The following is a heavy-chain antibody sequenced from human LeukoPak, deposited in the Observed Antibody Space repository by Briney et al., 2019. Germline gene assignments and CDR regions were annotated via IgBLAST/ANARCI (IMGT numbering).Heavy chain of an antibody. CDR1: GGSISSYY. CDR2: IYYSGST. Sequence: PETLSLTCTVSGGSISSYYWSWIRQPPGKGLEWIGYIYYSGSTNYNPSLKSRVTISVDTSKNQFSLKLSSVTAADTAVYYCARAGDIVVVPDSYYYYYGMDVWGQGTTVTVSS. J-gene: IGHJ6*02. D-gene: IGHD2-2*01. CDR3: ARAGDIVVVPDSYYYYYGMDV. V-gene: IGHV4-59*01.